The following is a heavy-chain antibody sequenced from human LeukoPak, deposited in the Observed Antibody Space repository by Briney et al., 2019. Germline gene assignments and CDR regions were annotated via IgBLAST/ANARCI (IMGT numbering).Heavy chain of an antibody. J-gene: IGHJ4*02. CDR3: ATVVFRGYSGYDPRYFDY. CDR2: IYTSGST. Sequence: SETLSLTCTVSGGSISSGSYYWSWIRQPAGKGLEWIGRIYTSGSTNYNPSLKSRVTISVDTSKNQFSLKLSSVTAADTAVYYCATVVFRGYSGYDPRYFDYWGQGTLVTVSS. V-gene: IGHV4-61*02. D-gene: IGHD5-12*01. CDR1: GGSISSGSYY.